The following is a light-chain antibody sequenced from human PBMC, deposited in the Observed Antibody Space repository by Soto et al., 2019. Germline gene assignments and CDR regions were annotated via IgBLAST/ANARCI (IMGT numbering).Light chain of an antibody. CDR2: GAF. CDR3: QQRNIWPPVT. V-gene: IGKV3-11*01. Sequence: EIVLTQSPATLSLSPGERATLSCRASPSVSNYLAWYQQKPGQAPRLLIYGAFNRATGIPARFSGSGSGADFTLTISSLELEDFAVYYCQQRNIWPPVTFGQGTRLEIK. J-gene: IGKJ5*01. CDR1: PSVSNY.